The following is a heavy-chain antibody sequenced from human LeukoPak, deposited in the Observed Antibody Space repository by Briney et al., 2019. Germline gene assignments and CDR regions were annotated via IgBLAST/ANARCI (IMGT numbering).Heavy chain of an antibody. CDR2: IKEDGTET. J-gene: IGHJ4*02. V-gene: IGHV3-7*03. CDR1: GFMFSSNW. D-gene: IGHD5-24*01. Sequence: GGSLRLTCAASGFMFSSNWMSWVRLAPGKGLEWVANIKEDGTETYYVDSVKGRFTISRDNAKNSLYLQMNSLRVEDTAVYYCAKEGRSLQTYWGQGTLVTVSS. CDR3: AKEGRSLQTY.